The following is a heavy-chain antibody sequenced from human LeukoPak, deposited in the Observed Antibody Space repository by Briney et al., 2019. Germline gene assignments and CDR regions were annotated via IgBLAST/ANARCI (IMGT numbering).Heavy chain of an antibody. CDR1: GFTFSSYG. Sequence: PGGSLRLSCAASGFTFSSYGMHWVRQAPGMGLEWVAVISHDGNKKYYGDSVKGRFTISRDNSKNTLYLQMSGLRAEDTAVYYCAKRYCSSTSCYYRWEANYYYYGMDVWGQGTTVTVSS. V-gene: IGHV3-30*18. D-gene: IGHD2-2*01. J-gene: IGHJ6*02. CDR2: ISHDGNKK. CDR3: AKRYCSSTSCYYRWEANYYYYGMDV.